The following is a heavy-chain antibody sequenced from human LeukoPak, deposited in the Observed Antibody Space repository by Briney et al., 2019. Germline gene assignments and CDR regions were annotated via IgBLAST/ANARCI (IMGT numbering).Heavy chain of an antibody. Sequence: GGSLRLSCAASGFTVSSNYMSWVRQAPGKGLEWVSVIYSGGSTYYADSVKGRFTISRDNSKNTLYLQMNSLRAEDTAVYYCARDKRRGAFDYWGQGTLVTVSS. CDR2: IYSGGST. D-gene: IGHD1-26*01. CDR3: ARDKRRGAFDY. V-gene: IGHV3-66*01. J-gene: IGHJ4*02. CDR1: GFTVSSNY.